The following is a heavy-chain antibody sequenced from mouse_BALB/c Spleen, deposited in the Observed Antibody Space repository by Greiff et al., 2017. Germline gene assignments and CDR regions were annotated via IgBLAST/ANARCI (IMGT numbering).Heavy chain of an antibody. CDR3: ARVLITTVVATRGYFDY. V-gene: IGHV5-9-4*01. CDR1: GFTFSSYA. CDR2: ISSGGSYT. J-gene: IGHJ2*01. D-gene: IGHD1-1*01. Sequence: EVKVEESGGGLVKPGGSLKLSCAASGFTFSSYAMSWVRQSPEKRLEWVAEISSGGSYTYYPDTVTGRFTISRDNAKNTLYLEMSSLRSEDTAMYYCARVLITTVVATRGYFDYWGQGTTLTVSS.